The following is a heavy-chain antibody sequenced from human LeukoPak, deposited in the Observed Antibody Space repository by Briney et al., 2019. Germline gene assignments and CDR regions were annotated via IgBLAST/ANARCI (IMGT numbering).Heavy chain of an antibody. CDR3: AKADYVYSYGYGIDY. Sequence: GGSLRLSCAASGFTFSSYVMHWVRQAPGKGLEWVAVISYDGSNKYYADSVKGRFTISRDNSKNTLYLQMNSLRAEDTAVYYCAKADYVYSYGYGIDYWGQGTLVTVSS. V-gene: IGHV3-30*18. D-gene: IGHD5-18*01. J-gene: IGHJ4*02. CDR1: GFTFSSYV. CDR2: ISYDGSNK.